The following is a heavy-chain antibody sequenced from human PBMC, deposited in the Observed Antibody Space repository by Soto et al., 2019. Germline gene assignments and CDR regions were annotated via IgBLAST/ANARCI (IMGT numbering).Heavy chain of an antibody. V-gene: IGHV1-46*01. CDR2: INPSGGTT. Sequence: ASVKVSCKASGYILSAYYMHWVRQAPGQGLEWMGIINPSGGTTTYAQNFQGRVTMTRDTSTSTVYMELSSLTSEDTAFFYCARSYCGGDCPNNWFDPWGQGTLVTVSS. J-gene: IGHJ5*02. CDR3: ARSYCGGDCPNNWFDP. CDR1: GYILSAYY. D-gene: IGHD2-21*02.